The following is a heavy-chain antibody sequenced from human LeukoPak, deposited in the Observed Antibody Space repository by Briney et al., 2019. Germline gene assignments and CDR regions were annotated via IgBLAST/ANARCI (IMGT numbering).Heavy chain of an antibody. D-gene: IGHD2-15*01. CDR2: ISYDGSNK. Sequence: GGSLRLSCVASGFTFSNYVMHGVRQAPGKGLEGVAVISYDGSNKYYADSVKGRFTISRDNSKNTLYLQMNSLRAEDTAVYYCAREVVVEGYFDYWGQGTLVTVSS. CDR1: GFTFSNYV. CDR3: AREVVVEGYFDY. J-gene: IGHJ4*02. V-gene: IGHV3-30-3*01.